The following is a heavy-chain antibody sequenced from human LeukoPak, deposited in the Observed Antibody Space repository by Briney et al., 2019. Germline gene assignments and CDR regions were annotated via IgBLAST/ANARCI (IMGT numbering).Heavy chain of an antibody. CDR1: GGSFTGYF. V-gene: IGHV4-34*01. CDR2: INHSGST. CDR3: ARKEGGQLVNTRRWFDP. Sequence: PSETLSLTCAVYGGSFTGYFWSWIRQAPGRGLEWIGDINHSGSTNYNPSLKSRVTISVDTSKNQFSLKLRSVTAADTAVYYCARKEGGQLVNTRRWFDPWGQGTLVTVSS. J-gene: IGHJ5*02. D-gene: IGHD6-13*01.